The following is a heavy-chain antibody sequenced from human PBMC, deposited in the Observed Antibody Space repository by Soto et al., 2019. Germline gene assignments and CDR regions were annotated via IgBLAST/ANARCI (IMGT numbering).Heavy chain of an antibody. Sequence: ASVKVSCKGSGYSFTSYWIGWVRQMPGKGLEWMGIIYPGDSDTRYSPSFQGQVTIPADKSISTAYLQWSSLKASDTAMYYCARKSGYDDAFDIWGQGTMVTVSS. J-gene: IGHJ3*02. CDR3: ARKSGYDDAFDI. CDR2: IYPGDSDT. D-gene: IGHD5-12*01. V-gene: IGHV5-51*01. CDR1: GYSFTSYW.